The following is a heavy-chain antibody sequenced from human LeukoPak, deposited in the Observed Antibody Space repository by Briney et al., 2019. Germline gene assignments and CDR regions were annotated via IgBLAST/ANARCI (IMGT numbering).Heavy chain of an antibody. CDR1: GYTFTSYG. J-gene: IGHJ4*02. D-gene: IGHD3-9*01. CDR2: ISAYNGNT. Sequence: AASVKVSCKASGYTFTSYGISWVRQAPGQGLEWMGWISAYNGNTNYAQKLQGRVTMTTDTSTSTAYMELRSLRSDDTAVYYCARVVLRYFDWLSTYYFDYWGQGTLVTVSS. CDR3: ARVVLRYFDWLSTYYFDY. V-gene: IGHV1-18*01.